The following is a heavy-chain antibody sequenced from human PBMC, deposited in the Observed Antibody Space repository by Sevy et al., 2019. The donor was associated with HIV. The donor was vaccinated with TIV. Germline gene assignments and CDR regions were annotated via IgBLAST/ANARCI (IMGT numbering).Heavy chain of an antibody. V-gene: IGHV3-15*01. J-gene: IGHJ3*01. CDR1: GFTVTNAW. CDR3: TTDHIRIGATTVKPFEF. Sequence: GGSLRLSCAASGFTVTNAWMSWVRQAPGKGLEWVGRIRSKNGGGTTDYAAPARGRFTISRDDSKNTLYLQINSLKTDDTALYYCTTDHIRIGATTVKPFEFWGRRTMVTVS. CDR2: IRSKNGGGTT. D-gene: IGHD1-1*01.